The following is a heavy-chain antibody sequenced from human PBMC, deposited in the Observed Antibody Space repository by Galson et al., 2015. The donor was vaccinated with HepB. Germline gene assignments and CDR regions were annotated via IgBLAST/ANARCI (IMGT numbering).Heavy chain of an antibody. CDR1: GYTFTSYD. J-gene: IGHJ5*02. D-gene: IGHD3-9*01. CDR3: ARGNDILTGYYWTENNNWFDP. V-gene: IGHV1-8*01. Sequence: SVKVSCKASGYTFTSYDINWVRQATGQGLEWMGWMNPNSGNTGYAQKFQGRVTMTRNTSISTAYMELSSQRSEDTAVYYCARGNDILTGYYWTENNNWFDPWGQGTLVTVSS. CDR2: MNPNSGNT.